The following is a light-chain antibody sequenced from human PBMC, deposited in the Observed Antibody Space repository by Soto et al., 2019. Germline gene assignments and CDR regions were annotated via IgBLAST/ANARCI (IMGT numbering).Light chain of an antibody. CDR3: AAWDDSLIGI. Sequence: QPVLTQPPSASGTPGQRVTISCSGSSSNIGSHTVNWYQQLPGTAPKLLIYSNNQRPSGVPDRFSGSKSGTSASLAISGLQSDDEADYYCAAWDDSLIGIFGGGTKLTVL. CDR1: SSNIGSHT. V-gene: IGLV1-44*01. J-gene: IGLJ2*01. CDR2: SNN.